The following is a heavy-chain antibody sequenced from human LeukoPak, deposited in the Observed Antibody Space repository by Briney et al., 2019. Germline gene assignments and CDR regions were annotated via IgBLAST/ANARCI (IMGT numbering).Heavy chain of an antibody. CDR2: ISGSGAST. Sequence: GGSLRLSCLTSGFTLSTNAMSWVRQAPGKGLEWISGISGSGASTYYADSVKGRFTISRDNSKNTLYLQINSLRVEDTAVYYCIVFGDSNHWGQGTLVTVSS. D-gene: IGHD4-17*01. CDR3: IVFGDSNH. V-gene: IGHV3-23*01. J-gene: IGHJ5*02. CDR1: GFTLSTNA.